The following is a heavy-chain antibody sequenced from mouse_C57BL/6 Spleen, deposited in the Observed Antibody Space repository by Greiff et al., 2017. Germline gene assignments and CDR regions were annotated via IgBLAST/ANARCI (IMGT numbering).Heavy chain of an antibody. D-gene: IGHD3-1*01. CDR3: ARQELGAIAY. CDR1: GFTFSDYG. CDR2: ISGGGSTI. V-gene: IGHV5-17*01. J-gene: IGHJ3*01. Sequence: EVQLQESGGGLVKPGGSLKLSCAASGFTFSDYGMHWVRQAPEKGLAWVAYISGGGSTIYYADTVKGRFTISRDNAKNTLFLQMTGLRSEDTAMYYCARQELGAIAYWGQGTLVTVSA.